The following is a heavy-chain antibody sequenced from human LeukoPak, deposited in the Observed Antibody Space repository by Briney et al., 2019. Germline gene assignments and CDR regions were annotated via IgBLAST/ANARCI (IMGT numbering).Heavy chain of an antibody. CDR3: ARDRGYNLDY. D-gene: IGHD1-14*01. V-gene: IGHV3-74*01. CDR2: INSDGSST. Sequence: GGSLRLSCAASGFTFSSSWMHWVRQAPGKRLVWVSHINSDGSSTSYADSVKDRFTISRDNAKNTLYLQMNSLRAEDTAVYYCARDRGYNLDYWGQGTLVTVSS. CDR1: GFTFSSSW. J-gene: IGHJ4*02.